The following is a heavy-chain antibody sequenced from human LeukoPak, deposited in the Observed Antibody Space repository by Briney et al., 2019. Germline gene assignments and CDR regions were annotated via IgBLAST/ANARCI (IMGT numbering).Heavy chain of an antibody. CDR3: ARLSSISAWIPFDY. J-gene: IGHJ4*01. D-gene: IGHD6-19*01. Sequence: SETLSLTCTVSGGSISSSYWSWIRQPAGKGLEWIGRMYISGNTNYNPSLENRVTMSLDTAKNQFSLKLSSVTAADTAVYYCARLSSISAWIPFDYWGQGTLVTVSS. CDR2: MYISGNT. V-gene: IGHV4-4*07. CDR1: GGSISSSY.